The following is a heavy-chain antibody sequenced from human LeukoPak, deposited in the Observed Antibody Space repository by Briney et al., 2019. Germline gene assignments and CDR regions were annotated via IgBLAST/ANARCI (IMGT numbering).Heavy chain of an antibody. CDR1: GDSISSTNYY. CDR2: IYYSGST. Sequence: PSETLSLTCTVSGDSISSTNYYWGWIRQPPGKGLEWIGSIYYSGSTYYNPSLKSRVTISVDTSKNQFSLKLSSVTAADTAVYYCARTYGSGITYYYYYMDVWGKGTTVTISS. J-gene: IGHJ6*03. CDR3: ARTYGSGITYYYYYMDV. D-gene: IGHD3-10*01. V-gene: IGHV4-39*01.